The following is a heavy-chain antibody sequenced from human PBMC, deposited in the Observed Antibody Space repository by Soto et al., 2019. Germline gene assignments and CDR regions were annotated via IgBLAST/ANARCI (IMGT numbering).Heavy chain of an antibody. CDR3: TTDQHRGSAPDYFDY. Sequence: GGSLRLSCAASGFTFSNAWMSWGRQAPGKGLEGVGRIKSKTDGGTTDYAAPVKGRFTISRDDSKNTLYLQMHSLKTEDTAVYYCTTDQHRGSAPDYFDYWGQGTLVTVSS. CDR2: IKSKTDGGTT. CDR1: GFTFSNAW. V-gene: IGHV3-15*01. J-gene: IGHJ4*02. D-gene: IGHD1-26*01.